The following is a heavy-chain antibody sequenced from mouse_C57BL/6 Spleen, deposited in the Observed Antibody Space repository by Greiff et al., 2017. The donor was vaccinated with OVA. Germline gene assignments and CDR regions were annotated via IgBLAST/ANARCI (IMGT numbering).Heavy chain of an antibody. Sequence: QVQLKESGAELARPGASVKLSCKASGYTFTSYGLSWVKQRTGQGLEWIGELYPRRGNPYYNEKFKGKATLTVDKSSCTGYMELRSRTSEDSAVYICARSALSTGRVDDWGEGTTLTVAS. J-gene: IGHJ2*01. CDR2: LYPRRGNP. CDR1: GYTFTSYG. V-gene: IGHV1-81*01. D-gene: IGHD4-1*02. CDR3: ARSALSTGRVDD.